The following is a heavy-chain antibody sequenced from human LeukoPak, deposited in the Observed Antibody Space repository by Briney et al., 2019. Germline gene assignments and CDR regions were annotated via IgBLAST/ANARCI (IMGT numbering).Heavy chain of an antibody. CDR1: GDSISSGAYY. D-gene: IGHD3-10*01. V-gene: IGHV4-31*03. Sequence: PSETLSLTCTVSGDSISSGAYYGSWIRQHPGKGLEWIGYIHSSGGTYYNPSLKSRVTISMDTSKNQFFLNLSSVTAADTAVYYCARHGDYGSGSYYDYWGQGTLVTVSS. CDR3: ARHGDYGSGSYYDY. J-gene: IGHJ4*02. CDR2: IHSSGGT.